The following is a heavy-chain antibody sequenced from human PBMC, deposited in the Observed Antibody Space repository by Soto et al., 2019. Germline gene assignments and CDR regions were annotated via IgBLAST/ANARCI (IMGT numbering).Heavy chain of an antibody. D-gene: IGHD1-26*01. Sequence: GGSLRLSCAASGFRFRTRAMSWVRQAPGKGLEWVASIRPGGDSTYYADSVKGRFAVSRDNSNVTLYLQMDSLRVEDTAIYYCTTHEEGAPWAGGLDSWGQGTLVTVSS. CDR3: TTHEEGAPWAGGLDS. CDR2: IRPGGDST. CDR1: GFRFRTRA. V-gene: IGHV3-23*01. J-gene: IGHJ5*01.